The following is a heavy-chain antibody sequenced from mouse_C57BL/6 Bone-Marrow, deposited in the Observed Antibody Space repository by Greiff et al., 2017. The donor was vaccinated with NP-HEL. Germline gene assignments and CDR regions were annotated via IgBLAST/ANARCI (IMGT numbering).Heavy chain of an antibody. D-gene: IGHD1-1*01. V-gene: IGHV5-9-1*02. Sequence: EVNVVESGEGLVKPGGSLKLSCAASGFTFSSYAMSWVRQTPEKRLEWVAYISSGGDYIYYADTVKGRFTISRDNARNTLYLQMSSLKSEDTAMYYCTRDRYYGTPYYAMDYWGQGTSVTGSS. CDR1: GFTFSSYA. J-gene: IGHJ4*01. CDR3: TRDRYYGTPYYAMDY. CDR2: ISSGGDYI.